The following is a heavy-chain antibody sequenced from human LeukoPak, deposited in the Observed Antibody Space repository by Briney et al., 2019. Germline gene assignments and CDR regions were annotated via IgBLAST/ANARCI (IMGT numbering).Heavy chain of an antibody. V-gene: IGHV4-59*01. CDR3: ARVTGYMIEDYFDY. CDR1: GGSISSYY. Sequence: SETLSLTCTVSGGSISSYYWSWIRQPPGKGLEWIGYTYYSGSTNYNPSLKSRVTISVDTSKNQFSLKLRSLTAADTAVYYCARVTGYMIEDYFDYWGQGTLVTVSS. D-gene: IGHD3-22*01. CDR2: TYYSGST. J-gene: IGHJ4*02.